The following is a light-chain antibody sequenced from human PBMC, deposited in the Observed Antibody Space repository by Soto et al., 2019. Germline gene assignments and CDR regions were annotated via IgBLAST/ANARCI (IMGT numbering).Light chain of an antibody. CDR1: QSVSSN. J-gene: IGKJ2*01. V-gene: IGKV3-15*01. CDR3: HQYNNWPPRYT. Sequence: EIVMTQSPATLSVSPGERATLSCRASQSVSSNLAWYQQKPGQATRLLIYGASTRATGIPARFSGSGSGTEFTLTISSLQSEDFPVYYCHQYNNWPPRYTFGQGTKLEIK. CDR2: GAS.